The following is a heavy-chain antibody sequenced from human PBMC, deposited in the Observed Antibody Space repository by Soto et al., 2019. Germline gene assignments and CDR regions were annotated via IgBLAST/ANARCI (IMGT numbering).Heavy chain of an antibody. D-gene: IGHD2-2*01. J-gene: IGHJ4*02. CDR1: GGSISTYY. Sequence: SETLSLTCTVSGGSISTYYWSWIRQPPGKGLEWIGYIYYSGSTNYNPSLKSRVTISVDTSKNQFSLKLSSVTAADTAVYYCARSQLRTCSSTSCYHFDYWGQGTLVTVS. V-gene: IGHV4-59*08. CDR2: IYYSGST. CDR3: ARSQLRTCSSTSCYHFDY.